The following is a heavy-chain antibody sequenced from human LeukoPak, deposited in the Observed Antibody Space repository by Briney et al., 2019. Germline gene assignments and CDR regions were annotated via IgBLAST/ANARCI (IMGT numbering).Heavy chain of an antibody. CDR2: IKQDGSEK. D-gene: IGHD2-2*01. CDR1: GFTFSSYW. CDR3: ARARYCSSTSCYLDY. J-gene: IGHJ4*02. Sequence: GGSLRLSCSASGFTFSSYWMSWVRQAPGKGLEWVANIKQDGSEKYYVDSVKGRFTISRDNARNSLYLQMNSLRAEDTAVYYCARARYCSSTSCYLDYWGQGTLVTVSS. V-gene: IGHV3-7*01.